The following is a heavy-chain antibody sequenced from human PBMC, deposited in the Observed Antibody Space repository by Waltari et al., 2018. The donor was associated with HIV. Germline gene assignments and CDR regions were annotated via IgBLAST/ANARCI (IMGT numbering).Heavy chain of an antibody. V-gene: IGHV4-34*01. CDR3: ARARLVSRGQYCSTTSCLPHYYYYYGMDV. CDR2: INHSGST. D-gene: IGHD2-2*01. Sequence: QVQLRQWGAGLLKPLETLSLTCAVYGGSFSGSYWSWIRQPPGKGLEWIGEINHSGSTNYNPSLKSRVTISVDTSKNQFSLKLTSVTAADTAVFYCARARLVSRGQYCSTTSCLPHYYYYYGMDVWGQGTTVTVSS. CDR1: GGSFSGSY. J-gene: IGHJ6*02.